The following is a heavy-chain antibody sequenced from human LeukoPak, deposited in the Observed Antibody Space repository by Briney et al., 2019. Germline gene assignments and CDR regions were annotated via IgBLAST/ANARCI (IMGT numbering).Heavy chain of an antibody. J-gene: IGHJ4*02. CDR3: ARVPREGYYDY. CDR1: GFTFSSYS. Sequence: GGSLRLSCAASGFTFSSYSMNWVRQAPGKGLEWVSYISSSSSTIYYADFVKGRFTISRDNAKNSLYLQMNSLRAEDTAVYYCARVPREGYYDYWGQGTLVTVSS. CDR2: ISSSSSTI. V-gene: IGHV3-48*01.